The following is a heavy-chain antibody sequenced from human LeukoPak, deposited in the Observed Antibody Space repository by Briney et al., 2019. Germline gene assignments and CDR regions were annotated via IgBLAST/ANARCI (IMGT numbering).Heavy chain of an antibody. V-gene: IGHV1-2*06. Sequence: ASVKVSCKVSGYTLTELSMHWVRQAPGQGLEWMGRINLNSGGTNYAQKFQGRVTMTRDTSISTAYMELSRLRSDDTAVYYCARDRGSGSEFDYWGQGTLVTVSS. CDR1: GYTLTELS. J-gene: IGHJ4*02. CDR2: INLNSGGT. D-gene: IGHD3-10*01. CDR3: ARDRGSGSEFDY.